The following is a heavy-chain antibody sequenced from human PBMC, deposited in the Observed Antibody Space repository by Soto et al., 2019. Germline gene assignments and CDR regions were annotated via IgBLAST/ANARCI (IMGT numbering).Heavy chain of an antibody. CDR3: PRRIKSYYLHAFEI. CDR2: IRSKANNYAT. Sequence: EVQLVESGGGLVQPGGSLKLSCAASGFTFSGSPMHWVRQASGKGLEWVGRIRSKANNYATSYAASAKGRFTISRDDSNDTAYLQMNRPQTEDTAVYYCPRRIKSYYLHAFEIWGQGTMVTVSS. V-gene: IGHV3-73*02. D-gene: IGHD1-26*01. J-gene: IGHJ3*02. CDR1: GFTFSGSP.